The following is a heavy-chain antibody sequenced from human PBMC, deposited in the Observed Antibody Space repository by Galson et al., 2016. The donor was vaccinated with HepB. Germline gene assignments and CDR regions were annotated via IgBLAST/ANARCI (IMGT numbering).Heavy chain of an antibody. D-gene: IGHD3-10*01. J-gene: IGHJ3*02. CDR1: GFIFSTYA. V-gene: IGHV3-23*01. CDR3: AKEMGSRLTMVRGVLDPFDI. CDR2: IRGSGGGI. Sequence: SLRLSCAGSGFIFSTYAMSWVRQAPGKGLEWVSGIRGSGGGIDYADSVRGRFTISRDNSKNTLSLQMSSLRAEDTAVYYCAKEMGSRLTMVRGVLDPFDIWGQGTLVTVSS.